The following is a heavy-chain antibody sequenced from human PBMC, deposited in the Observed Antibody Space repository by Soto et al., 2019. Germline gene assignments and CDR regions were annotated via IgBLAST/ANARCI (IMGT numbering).Heavy chain of an antibody. CDR1: GGSIISYY. J-gene: IGHJ4*02. Sequence: SETLSLTCTVSGGSIISYYWSWIRQPPGKGLEWIGYIYYSGSTNYNPSLRSRVTISVDTSKNQFSLKLSSVTAADTAVYYCARSDGRYWGQGTLVTVSS. CDR2: IYYSGST. CDR3: ARSDGRY. V-gene: IGHV4-59*01.